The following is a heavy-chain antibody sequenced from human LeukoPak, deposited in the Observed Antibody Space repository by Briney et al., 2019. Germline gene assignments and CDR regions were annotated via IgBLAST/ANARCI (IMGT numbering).Heavy chain of an antibody. J-gene: IGHJ4*02. D-gene: IGHD6-13*01. CDR3: ARVSIIAAAGTVYYFDY. CDR2: IYYSGKT. CDR1: GGSLSSQY. Sequence: PSETLSLTCAVSGGSLSSQYWSWIRQPPGKGVEWIGYIYYSGKTYYSPSLHSRVTISVDTSKNHFSLKLTSVTTADTAVYYCARVSIIAAAGTVYYFDYWGQGTLGTVSS. V-gene: IGHV4-59*11.